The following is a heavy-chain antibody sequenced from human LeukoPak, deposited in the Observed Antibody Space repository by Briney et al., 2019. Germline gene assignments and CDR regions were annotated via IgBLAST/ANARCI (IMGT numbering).Heavy chain of an antibody. Sequence: ASVKVSCKASGYTFTSYYMHWVRQAPGQGLEWMGWINPNSGGTNYAQKFQGRVTMTRDTSISTAYMELSRLRSDDTAVYYCARVSNYDYVWGSYRSYYFDYWGQGTLVTVSS. D-gene: IGHD3-16*02. CDR1: GYTFTSYY. V-gene: IGHV1-2*02. CDR3: ARVSNYDYVWGSYRSYYFDY. CDR2: INPNSGGT. J-gene: IGHJ4*02.